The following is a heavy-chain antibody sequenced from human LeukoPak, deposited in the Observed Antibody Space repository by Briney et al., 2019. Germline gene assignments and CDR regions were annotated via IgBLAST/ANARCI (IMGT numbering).Heavy chain of an antibody. D-gene: IGHD1-26*01. CDR2: TYYASKWYN. V-gene: IGHV6-1*01. CDR1: GDSFSSNSAT. J-gene: IGHJ6*03. Sequence: SQTLSLTCAISGDSFSSNSATWAWIRQSPSRGLEWLGRTYYASKWYNDYAVSVKSRIAINPDTSKNQFSLQLNSVTPEDTAVYYCARKIVGADYMDVWGKGTTVTVSS. CDR3: ARKIVGADYMDV.